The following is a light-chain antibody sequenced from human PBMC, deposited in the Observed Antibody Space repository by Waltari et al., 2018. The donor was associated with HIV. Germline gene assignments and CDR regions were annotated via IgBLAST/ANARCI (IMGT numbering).Light chain of an antibody. CDR2: NGC. Sequence: DIQMTQFPSSLSASVGDRVTITCRATQDIANSVSWYQQRPGKVPKVLVYNGCIRHRGVASRFSGSGSGTEYTLTISSLQPEDFATYYCHQYFSDPFTFGGGTKLEI. CDR1: QDIANS. V-gene: IGKV1-NL1*01. CDR3: HQYFSDPFT. J-gene: IGKJ4*01.